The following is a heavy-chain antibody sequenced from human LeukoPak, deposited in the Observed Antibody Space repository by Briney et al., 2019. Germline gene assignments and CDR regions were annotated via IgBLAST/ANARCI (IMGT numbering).Heavy chain of an antibody. J-gene: IGHJ4*02. CDR3: ALGESLNTLVYFAVPSGGIY. V-gene: IGHV1-2*06. CDR2: INPNSGGT. D-gene: IGHD3-10*01. Sequence: ASVKVSCKASGYTFIGYYMHWVRQAPGQGLEWMGRINPNSGGTNYAQKFQGRVTMTRDTSISTAYMELSRLRSGDTAVYYCALGESLNTLVYFAVPSGGIYWGQGTLVTVSS. CDR1: GYTFIGYY.